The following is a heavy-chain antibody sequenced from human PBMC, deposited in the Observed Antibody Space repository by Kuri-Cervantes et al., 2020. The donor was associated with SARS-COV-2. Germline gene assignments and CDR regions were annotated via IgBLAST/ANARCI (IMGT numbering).Heavy chain of an antibody. CDR1: GGSISSSNW. CDR2: IYHSGST. Sequence: SETLSLTCAVSGGSISSSNWWSWVRQPPGKGLEWIGEIYHSGSTNYNPSLKSRVTISVDKSKNQFSLKLSSVTAADTAVYYCARGVGAAVAGTLITIYYYYGMDVWGQGTTVTVSS. V-gene: IGHV4-4*02. CDR3: ARGVGAAVAGTLITIYYYYGMDV. J-gene: IGHJ6*02. D-gene: IGHD6-19*01.